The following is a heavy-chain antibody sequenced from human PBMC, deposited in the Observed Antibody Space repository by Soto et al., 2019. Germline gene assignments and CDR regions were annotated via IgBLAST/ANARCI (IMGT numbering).Heavy chain of an antibody. CDR3: AHIPNYYQYDWFDP. V-gene: IGHV2-5*02. D-gene: IGHD3-16*01. CDR2: IYWDDDK. Sequence: QITLKESGPTLVKPTQTLTLTCTFSGFSLTTRGVGVGWIRQPPGKALECLALIYWDDDKRYRPSLQSRLSITKDTSKNQVVLTMTNVEPVDTATYYCAHIPNYYQYDWFDPWGQGTLGSVSS. CDR1: GFSLTTRGVG. J-gene: IGHJ5*02.